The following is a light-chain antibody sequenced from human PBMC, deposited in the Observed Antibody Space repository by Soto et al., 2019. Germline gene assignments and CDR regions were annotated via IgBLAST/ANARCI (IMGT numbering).Light chain of an antibody. CDR3: QQYGSSPRT. CDR2: GAS. V-gene: IGKV3-20*01. J-gene: IGKJ1*01. Sequence: EPVLTQSQASLSFAPGERDTLSSRASQSVSSSYLAWYQRKLGQAPRLLIYGASVRATGIPDRFSGSGSGTDFTLTISRLEPEDFAVYYCQQYGSSPRTFGQGTKVDI. CDR1: QSVSSSY.